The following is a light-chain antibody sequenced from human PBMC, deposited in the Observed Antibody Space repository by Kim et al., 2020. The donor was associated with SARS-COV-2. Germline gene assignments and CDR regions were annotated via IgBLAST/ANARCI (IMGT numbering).Light chain of an antibody. CDR2: DAS. CDR1: QSVTSY. Sequence: EIVLTQSPVTLSLSPGERATLSCRASQSVTSYLAWYQQKPGQAPRLLIYDASNRATGIPARFSGSGSGTDFTLTISRVEPEDFAVYYCQQRNDWLTFGGGTKVEIK. J-gene: IGKJ4*01. CDR3: QQRNDWLT. V-gene: IGKV3-11*01.